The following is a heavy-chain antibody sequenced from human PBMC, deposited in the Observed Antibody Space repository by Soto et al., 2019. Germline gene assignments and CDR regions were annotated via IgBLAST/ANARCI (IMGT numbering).Heavy chain of an antibody. CDR3: ARDRVAAAGKGYYYYGMDV. Sequence: GGSLRLSCAASGFTFSSYSMNWVRQAPGKGLEWVSSISSSSSYIYYADSVKGRFTISRDNAKNSLYLQMNSLRAEDTAVYYCARDRVAAAGKGYYYYGMDVWGQGTTVTVSS. D-gene: IGHD6-13*01. J-gene: IGHJ6*02. CDR1: GFTFSSYS. CDR2: ISSSSSYI. V-gene: IGHV3-21*01.